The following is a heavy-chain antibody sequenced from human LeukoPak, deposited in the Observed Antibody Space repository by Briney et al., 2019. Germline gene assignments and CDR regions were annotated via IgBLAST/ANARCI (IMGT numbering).Heavy chain of an antibody. D-gene: IGHD1-14*01. CDR2: INFSGNI. CDR1: GGSISSTSYY. J-gene: IGHJ4*02. V-gene: IGHV4-39*01. CDR3: ARSSSSLGMY. Sequence: SETLSLTCTVSGGSISSTSYYWGWIRQPPGKGLEWIGSINFSGNIYYNPSLKSRVTISVDTSKNQFSLKVSSVTAADTAVYYCARSSSSLGMYWGQGALVTVSS.